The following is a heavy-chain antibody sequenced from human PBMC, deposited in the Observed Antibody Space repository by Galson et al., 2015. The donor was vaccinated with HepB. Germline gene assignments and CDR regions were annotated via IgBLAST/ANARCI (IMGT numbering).Heavy chain of an antibody. CDR1: GFTFSSYS. J-gene: IGHJ4*02. Sequence: SLRLSCAASGFTFSSYSMNWVRQAPGKGLEWVSYISSSSSTIYYADSVKGRFTISRDNAKNSLYLQMNSLRAEDTAVYYCARDVYYYDSSGSFPRGQGTLVTVSS. V-gene: IGHV3-48*01. D-gene: IGHD3-22*01. CDR2: ISSSSSTI. CDR3: ARDVYYYDSSGSFP.